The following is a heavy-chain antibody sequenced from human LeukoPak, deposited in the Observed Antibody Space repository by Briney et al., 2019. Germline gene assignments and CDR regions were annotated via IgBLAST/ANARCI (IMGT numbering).Heavy chain of an antibody. V-gene: IGHV5-51*01. D-gene: IGHD2-8*01. J-gene: IGHJ4*02. Sequence: GESPKISCKGSGYSFTSYWIGWVRQMPGKGLEWMGIIYPGDSDTRYSPSFQGQVTISADKSISTAYLQWSSLKASDTAMYYCARPWGYCTNGVCSFDYWGQGTLVTVSS. CDR2: IYPGDSDT. CDR3: ARPWGYCTNGVCSFDY. CDR1: GYSFTSYW.